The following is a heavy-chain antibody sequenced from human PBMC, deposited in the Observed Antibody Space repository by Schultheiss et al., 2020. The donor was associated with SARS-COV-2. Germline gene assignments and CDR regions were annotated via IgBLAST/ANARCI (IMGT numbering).Heavy chain of an antibody. D-gene: IGHD4-23*01. CDR2: IYTSGST. CDR3: ARGSLDYGGNS. V-gene: IGHV4-59*10. CDR1: GGSFSGYY. Sequence: SETLSLTCAVYGGSFSGYYWSWIRQPPGKGLEWIGRIYTSGSTNYNPSLKSRVTMSVDTSKNQFSLKLSSVTAADTAVYYCARGSLDYGGNSWGQGTLVTVSS. J-gene: IGHJ4*02.